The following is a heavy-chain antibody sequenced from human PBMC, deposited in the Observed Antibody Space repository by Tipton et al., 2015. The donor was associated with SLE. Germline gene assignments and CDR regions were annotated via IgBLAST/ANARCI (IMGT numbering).Heavy chain of an antibody. CDR3: ARDAGGLTDTSGFDY. J-gene: IGHJ4*02. CDR1: GYTFTNYG. Sequence: QSGAEVKKPGASVKVSCKASGYTFTNYGISWVRQAPGQGLGWMGWISGDNDNTNYAQRLRGRVTMTTDTSTSTAYMELRSLTSDDTAVYYCARDAGGLTDTSGFDYWGQGTLVTVSS. CDR2: ISGDNDNT. D-gene: IGHD1-26*01. V-gene: IGHV1-18*01.